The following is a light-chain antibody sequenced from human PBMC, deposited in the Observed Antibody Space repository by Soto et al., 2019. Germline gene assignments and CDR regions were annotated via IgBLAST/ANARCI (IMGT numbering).Light chain of an antibody. J-gene: IGKJ1*01. V-gene: IGKV1-39*01. CDR3: EESYNTPPWT. CDR2: AAS. CDR1: QSISSY. Sequence: DIQMTQSPSSLSASVGDRVTITCRASQSISSYLNWYQQKPGKAPKLLIYAASMLQGGVPSRFSGRGSGTDFTPTISSLQTTDFATYYCEESYNTPPWTCCQGTKVEIK.